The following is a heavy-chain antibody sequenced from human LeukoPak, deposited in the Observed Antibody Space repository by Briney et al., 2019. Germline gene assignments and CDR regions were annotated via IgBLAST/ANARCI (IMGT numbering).Heavy chain of an antibody. J-gene: IGHJ4*02. CDR1: GGSFSGYY. CDR2: INHSGST. V-gene: IGHV4-34*01. D-gene: IGHD2-2*01. Sequence: SETLSLTCAVYGGSFSGYYWSWIRQPPGKGLEWIGKINHSGSTNYNPSLKSRVTISVDTSKNQFSLKLSSVTAADTAVYYCARGWDIVVVPAAIGDPFDYWGQGTLVTVSS. CDR3: ARGWDIVVVPAAIGDPFDY.